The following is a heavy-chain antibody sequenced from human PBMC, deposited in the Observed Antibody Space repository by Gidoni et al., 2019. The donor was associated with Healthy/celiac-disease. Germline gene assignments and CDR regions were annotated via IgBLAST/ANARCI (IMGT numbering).Heavy chain of an antibody. Sequence: EVQLLESGGGLVQPGGSLRLSCAASGFTFSSYAMSWVRQAPGKGLEWVSAISGSGGSTYYADSVKGRFTISRDNSKNTLYLQMNSLRAEDTAVYYCAKDRYCSGGSCYSSPAEKWFDPWGQGTLVTVSS. D-gene: IGHD2-15*01. J-gene: IGHJ5*02. CDR1: GFTFSSYA. CDR2: ISGSGGST. V-gene: IGHV3-23*01. CDR3: AKDRYCSGGSCYSSPAEKWFDP.